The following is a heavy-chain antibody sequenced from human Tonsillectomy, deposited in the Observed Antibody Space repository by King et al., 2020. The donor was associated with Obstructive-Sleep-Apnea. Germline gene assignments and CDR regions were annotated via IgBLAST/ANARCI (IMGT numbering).Heavy chain of an antibody. Sequence: QLVQSGAEVKKPGSSVKVSCKASGGTFSSYAISWVRQAPGQGLEWMGGIIPIFGTANYAQKFQGRVTITADESTSTAYMELSSLRSEDTAGYYCARETSRDGYNPTIYYYYGMDVWGQGTTVTVSS. CDR1: GGTFSSYA. CDR3: ARETSRDGYNPTIYYYYGMDV. CDR2: IIPIFGTA. J-gene: IGHJ6*02. V-gene: IGHV1-69*12. D-gene: IGHD5-24*01.